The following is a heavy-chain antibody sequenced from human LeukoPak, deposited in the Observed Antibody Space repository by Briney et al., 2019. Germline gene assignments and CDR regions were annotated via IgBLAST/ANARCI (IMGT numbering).Heavy chain of an antibody. Sequence: PGGSLRLSCAASGFTFSDYYMSWIRQAPGKGLEWVSGLTGNGDTKYYAGSVKGRFTISRDNSKSTLYLQLNSLRAEDTAVYYCAKFTGTTIYYGMDVWGRGTTVTVSS. CDR2: LTGNGDTK. CDR3: AKFTGTTIYYGMDV. V-gene: IGHV3-23*01. J-gene: IGHJ6*02. CDR1: GFTFSDYY. D-gene: IGHD1-7*01.